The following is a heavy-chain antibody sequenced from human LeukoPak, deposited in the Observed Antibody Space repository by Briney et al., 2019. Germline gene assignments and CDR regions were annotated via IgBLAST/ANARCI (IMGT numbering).Heavy chain of an antibody. CDR3: ARVGRGDTYGYVDY. D-gene: IGHD5-18*01. CDR2: LYSGGNT. Sequence: GGSLRLSCAASGFTVSTNYMSWVRQTPGKGLAWVSVLYSGGNTYYADSVKGRFTISRDNSKNMLFLQLNSMRAEDTAVYYCARVGRGDTYGYVDYWGQGTLVTVSS. CDR1: GFTVSTNY. V-gene: IGHV3-66*01. J-gene: IGHJ4*02.